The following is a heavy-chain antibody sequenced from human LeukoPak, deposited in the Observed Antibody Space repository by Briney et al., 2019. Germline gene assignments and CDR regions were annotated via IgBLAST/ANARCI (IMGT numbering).Heavy chain of an antibody. D-gene: IGHD4-11*01. CDR3: ARGSVDYSFDY. Sequence: PSETPSLTCAVYGGPFSGYYWSWIRQPPGKGLEWIGEINHSESTNYNPSLKSRVTISVDTSKNQFPLKLSSVTAADTAAYYCARGSVDYSFDYWGQGTLVTVSS. J-gene: IGHJ4*02. CDR2: INHSEST. CDR1: GGPFSGYY. V-gene: IGHV4-34*01.